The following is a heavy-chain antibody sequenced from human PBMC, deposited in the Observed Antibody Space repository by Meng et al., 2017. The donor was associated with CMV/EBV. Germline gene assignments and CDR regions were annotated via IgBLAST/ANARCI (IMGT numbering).Heavy chain of an antibody. D-gene: IGHD6-6*01. V-gene: IGHV3-48*04. CDR3: ARALVRTSPPDY. CDR2: ISSSGSTI. Sequence: GESLKISCAASGFTFSSYAMSWVRQAPGKGLEWVSYISSSGSTIYYADSVKGRFTISRDNAKNSLYLQMNSLRAEDTAVYYCARALVRTSPPDYWGQGTLVTVSS. CDR1: GFTFSSYA. J-gene: IGHJ4*02.